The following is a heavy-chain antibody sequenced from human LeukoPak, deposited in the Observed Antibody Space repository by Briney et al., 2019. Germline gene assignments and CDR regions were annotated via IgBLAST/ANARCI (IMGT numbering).Heavy chain of an antibody. Sequence: ASVKVSCKASGYTFKSYGISWVRQAPGQGLEWMGWISAYNGNTNYAQKLQGRVTMTTDTSTSTASMELRSLRSDDTAVYYCARDYGGSSPFDYWGQGTLVTVSS. CDR1: GYTFKSYG. J-gene: IGHJ4*02. CDR3: ARDYGGSSPFDY. V-gene: IGHV1-18*01. D-gene: IGHD4-23*01. CDR2: ISAYNGNT.